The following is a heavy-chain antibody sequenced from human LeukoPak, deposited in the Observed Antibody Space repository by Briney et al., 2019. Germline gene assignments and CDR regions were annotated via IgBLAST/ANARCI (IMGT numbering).Heavy chain of an antibody. D-gene: IGHD2-21*02. J-gene: IGHJ1*01. CDR3: ARGYCGGDCYGD. CDR1: GFSFSNYA. CDR2: IDGSSSHI. Sequence: GGSLRLSCAASGFSFSNYAMNWVRQAPGKGLEWVSSIDGSSSHIYYADSVKGRFTLSRDNTKSSLYLQMNSLRAEDMAVYYCARGYCGGDCYGDWGQGTLVTVSS. V-gene: IGHV3-21*01.